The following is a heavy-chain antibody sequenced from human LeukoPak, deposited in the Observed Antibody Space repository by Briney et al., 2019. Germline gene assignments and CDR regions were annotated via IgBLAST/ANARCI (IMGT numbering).Heavy chain of an antibody. J-gene: IGHJ4*02. Sequence: GGSLRLSCAASGFTFSNYEMNWVRQAPGKGLEWVSYISSSGSTIYYADSVKGRFTISRDNAKNSLYLQMSSLRAEDTAVYYCARHVVGVGFDYWGQGTLVTVSS. D-gene: IGHD3-22*01. CDR1: GFTFSNYE. CDR3: ARHVVGVGFDY. V-gene: IGHV3-48*03. CDR2: ISSSGSTI.